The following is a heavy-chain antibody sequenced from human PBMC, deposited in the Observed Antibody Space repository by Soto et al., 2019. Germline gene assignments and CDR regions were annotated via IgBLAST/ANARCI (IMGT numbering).Heavy chain of an antibody. V-gene: IGHV3-30*18. CDR1: EFTFSNYG. CDR3: AKDLLLTTVTTPGV. D-gene: IGHD4-17*01. J-gene: IGHJ3*01. CDR2: ISYDGNNK. Sequence: QVQLVESGGGVVQPGRSLRLSCAASEFTFSNYGMHWVRQAPGKGLEWVAVISYDGNNKYYADSVKGRFTISRDNYKNTLYLQMDSLRAEDTAVYYCAKDLLLTTVTTPGVWGQGTLITVSS.